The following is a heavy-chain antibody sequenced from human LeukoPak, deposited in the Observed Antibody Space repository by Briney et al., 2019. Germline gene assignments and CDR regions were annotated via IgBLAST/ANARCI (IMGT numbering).Heavy chain of an antibody. CDR3: ARAVGLDY. Sequence: PGGSLRLSCAASGFTFSSYWMHWVRHAPEKGLVWVSRINSDGSSTSYADSVKGRFTISRDNAKNTLYLQMNCLRAEDTAVYYCARAVGLDYWGQGTLVTVSS. CDR1: GFTFSSYW. V-gene: IGHV3-74*01. J-gene: IGHJ4*02. CDR2: INSDGSST.